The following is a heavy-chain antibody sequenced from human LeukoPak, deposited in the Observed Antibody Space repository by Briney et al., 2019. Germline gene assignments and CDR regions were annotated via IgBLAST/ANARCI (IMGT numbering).Heavy chain of an antibody. J-gene: IGHJ6*02. V-gene: IGHV3-33*06. CDR3: ANAHCSSTSCYTEYYYYGMDV. CDR1: GFTFSSYG. CDR2: IWYDGSNK. Sequence: SLRLSCAASGFTFSSYGMHWVRQAPGKGLEWVAVIWYDGSNKYYADSVKGRFTISRDNSKNTLYLQMNSLRAEDTAVYYCANAHCSSTSCYTEYYYYGMDVWGQGTTVTVSS. D-gene: IGHD2-2*02.